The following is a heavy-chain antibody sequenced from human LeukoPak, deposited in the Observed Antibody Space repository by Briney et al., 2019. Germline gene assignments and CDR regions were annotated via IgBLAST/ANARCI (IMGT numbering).Heavy chain of an antibody. V-gene: IGHV3-48*02. CDR3: ARDRPNREPLFHFDF. J-gene: IGHJ4*02. D-gene: IGHD1-26*01. CDR2: ISRSSSII. CDR1: GFTFSSYR. Sequence: GGSLRLSCAASGFTFSSYRMNWVRQAPGKGLEWVSYISRSSSIIYYTDSVKGRFTISRDNAKNSLYLQMNSLRDEDTAVYYCARDRPNREPLFHFDFWGRGTLVTVSS.